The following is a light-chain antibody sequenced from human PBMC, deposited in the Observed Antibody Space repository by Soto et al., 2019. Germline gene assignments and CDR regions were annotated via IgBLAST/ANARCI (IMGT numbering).Light chain of an antibody. CDR3: QQSYSPPLT. V-gene: IGKV3-20*01. Sequence: EIVLTQSPGTLSLSPGERATLSCRASQSVSSSYLAWYQQKPGQAPRLLIYGASSRATGIPDRFSGSGSGTDFTLTISSLQPEDFATYYCQQSYSPPLTFGGGTKVEIK. J-gene: IGKJ4*01. CDR2: GAS. CDR1: QSVSSSY.